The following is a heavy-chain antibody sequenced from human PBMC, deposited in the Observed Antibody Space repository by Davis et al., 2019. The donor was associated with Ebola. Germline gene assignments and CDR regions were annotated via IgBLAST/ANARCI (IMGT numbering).Heavy chain of an antibody. CDR1: GFTFSNYW. V-gene: IGHV3-74*01. CDR2: ISSDGSGT. Sequence: PGGSLRLSCAASGFTFSNYWMQWVRRAPGKGLVWVSRISSDGSGTRYADSVKRRFTVSRDNAKNTVYLQMNSLRPDDTAVYYCAKSVSRLERRYLDQWGRGTLVTVSS. CDR3: AKSVSRLERRYLDQ. D-gene: IGHD1-1*01. J-gene: IGHJ4*02.